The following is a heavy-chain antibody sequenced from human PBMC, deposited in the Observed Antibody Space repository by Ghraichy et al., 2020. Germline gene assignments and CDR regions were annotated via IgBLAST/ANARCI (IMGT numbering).Heavy chain of an antibody. CDR3: ARTRVTVFGVVRSPQHHYHYYMDG. D-gene: IGHD3-3*01. Sequence: SGPTLVKPTETLTLTCTVSGFSLSHPRLGVSWIRQPPGKALEWLAHIFSSDEKSYSTPLKSRITISKDTSKSQVVLALTSVDPVDTATYYCARTRVTVFGVVRSPQHHYHYYMDGWGKGTTVTVSS. J-gene: IGHJ6*03. CDR1: GFSLSHPRLG. CDR2: IFSSDEK. V-gene: IGHV2-26*01.